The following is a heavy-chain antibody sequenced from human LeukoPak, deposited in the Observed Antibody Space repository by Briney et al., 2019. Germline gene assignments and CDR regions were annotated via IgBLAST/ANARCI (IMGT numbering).Heavy chain of an antibody. V-gene: IGHV3-9*01. CDR1: GFTFDDYA. CDR2: ISWNSGSI. D-gene: IGHD3-22*01. CDR3: ARDATASSGYLDY. Sequence: PGRSLRLSCAASGFTFDDYAMHWVRQAPRKGLEWVSGISWNSGSIGYADSVKGRFTISRDNAKNSLYLQMNSLRAEDTAVYYCARDATASSGYLDYWGQGTLVTVSS. J-gene: IGHJ4*02.